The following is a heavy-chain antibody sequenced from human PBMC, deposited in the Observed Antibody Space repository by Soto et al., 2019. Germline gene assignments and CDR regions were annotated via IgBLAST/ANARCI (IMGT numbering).Heavy chain of an antibody. V-gene: IGHV4-31*03. Sequence: SETLSLTCTVSGGSINSGGFYWSWIRQHPGKGLEWIGYIYYSGSTYYNPSLKSRVIISVDTSKNQFSLRLRSVTAADTAVYYCARSIDPWGQGTLVTVSS. J-gene: IGHJ5*02. CDR1: GGSINSGGFY. CDR3: ARSIDP. CDR2: IYYSGST.